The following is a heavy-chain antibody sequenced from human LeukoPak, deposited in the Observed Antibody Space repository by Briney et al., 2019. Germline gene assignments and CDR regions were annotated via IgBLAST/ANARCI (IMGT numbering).Heavy chain of an antibody. CDR1: GFTFSDYG. CDR3: TRDYHDSSGYYYLPDY. CDR2: ISYDGRKM. Sequence: GGSLRLSCVASGFTFSDYGIHWVRQAPGKGLEWVAVISYDGRKMKYADSVKGRFTICRDNSKDTLSLHMNTLRTEDTAVYYCTRDYHDSSGYYYLPDYWGQGTLVTVSS. D-gene: IGHD3-22*01. J-gene: IGHJ4*02. V-gene: IGHV3-30*03.